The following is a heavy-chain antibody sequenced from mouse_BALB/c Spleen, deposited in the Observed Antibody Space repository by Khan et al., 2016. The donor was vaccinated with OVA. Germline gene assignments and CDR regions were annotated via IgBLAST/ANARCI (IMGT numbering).Heavy chain of an antibody. CDR1: GYSFTSYW. CDR2: IYPGNSDT. J-gene: IGHJ3*01. D-gene: IGHD2-1*01. CDR3: TGGNYVGWFAY. Sequence: VQLQQSGTVLARPGASVKMSCKASGYSFTSYWMHWVKQRPGQGLEWIGAIYPGNSDTSYNQKFKGKAKLTAVTSASTAYMELSSLTNEDSAVNYCTGGNYVGWFAYWGQGTLVTVSA. V-gene: IGHV1-5*01.